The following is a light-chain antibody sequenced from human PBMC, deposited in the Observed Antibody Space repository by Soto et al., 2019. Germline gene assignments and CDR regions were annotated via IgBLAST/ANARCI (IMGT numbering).Light chain of an antibody. CDR3: QQRSNWPST. Sequence: EIVLTQSPATLSLSPGERAALSCRASQSVSSYLAWYQQKPGQAPRLLIYDASKRAPGIPARFTGSGSGTDFTLTISSREPEDFAVYFCQQRSNWPSTVGGGTKVEI. V-gene: IGKV3-11*01. CDR1: QSVSSY. CDR2: DAS. J-gene: IGKJ4*01.